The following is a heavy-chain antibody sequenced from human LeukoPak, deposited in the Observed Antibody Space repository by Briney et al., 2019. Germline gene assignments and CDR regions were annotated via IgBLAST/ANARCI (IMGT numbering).Heavy chain of an antibody. CDR3: ARALDSSGYPFDY. CDR2: IYYSGST. CDR1: GGSISSYY. J-gene: IGHJ4*02. V-gene: IGHV4-59*01. D-gene: IGHD3-22*01. Sequence: SETLSLTCTVSGGSISSYYWSWIRQPPGKGLEWIGYIYYSGSTNYNPSLKSRVTISVDTSKNQFSLKLSSVTAADTAVYYCARALDSSGYPFDYWGQGTLVTVSS.